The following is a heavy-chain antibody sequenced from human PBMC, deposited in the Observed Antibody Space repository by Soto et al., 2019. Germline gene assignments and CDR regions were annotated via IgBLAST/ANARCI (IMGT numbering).Heavy chain of an antibody. CDR3: ARVNDFWSGIWEYNWNDGPDY. V-gene: IGHV3-33*01. CDR2: IWYDGSNK. CDR1: GFTFSSYG. Sequence: GGSLRLSCAASGFTFSSYGMHWVRQAPGKGLEWVAVIWYDGSNKYYADSVKGRFTISRDNSKNTLYLQMNSLRAEDTAVYYCARVNDFWSGIWEYNWNDGPDYWGQGTLVTVSS. J-gene: IGHJ4*02. D-gene: IGHD1-20*01.